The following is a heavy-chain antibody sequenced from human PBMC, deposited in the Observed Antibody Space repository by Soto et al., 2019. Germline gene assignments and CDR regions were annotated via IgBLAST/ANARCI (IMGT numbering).Heavy chain of an antibody. D-gene: IGHD3-3*01. CDR1: GYTFSGYY. J-gene: IGHJ6*02. Sequence: ASVKVSCNTSGYTFSGYYMHWVRQAPGQGLEWMGWINPNSGDTNYAQKFQGRVTMTRATSITTAYMELSRLRSDDTAVYYCVRDSGFRGFLDIPLDVWGQGTKVTVYS. V-gene: IGHV1-2*02. CDR3: VRDSGFRGFLDIPLDV. CDR2: INPNSGDT.